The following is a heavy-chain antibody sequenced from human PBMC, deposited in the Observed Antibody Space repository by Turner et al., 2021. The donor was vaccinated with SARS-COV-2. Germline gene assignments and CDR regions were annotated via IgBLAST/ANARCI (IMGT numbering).Heavy chain of an antibody. J-gene: IGHJ5*02. CDR3: AGQVEYCTNGICPTFDP. Sequence: QAQLVQSGADLKKPGASLNVSCPASASTFIDYYIHGVRQAPGQGLEGMGWIQTRAGNGFYAQAFKGRVRMTRDTSISTDYLELSGLTSDDTAVYYCAGQVEYCTNGICPTFDPWGQGALVTVSS. CDR1: ASTFIDYY. D-gene: IGHD2-8*01. CDR2: IQTRAGNG. V-gene: IGHV1-2*02.